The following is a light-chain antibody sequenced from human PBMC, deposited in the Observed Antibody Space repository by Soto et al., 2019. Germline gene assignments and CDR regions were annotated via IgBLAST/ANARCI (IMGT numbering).Light chain of an antibody. V-gene: IGLV1-36*01. J-gene: IGLJ2*01. CDR2: YDD. CDR3: AAWDDTLNGPV. CDR1: SSNIGNNA. Sequence: QSVLTQPPSMSEAPRQSVTISCSGSSSNIGNNAVNWYQQLPGQAPKLLIYYDDLLASGVSDRFSGSKSGTSAFLAISGLQSEDEADYYCAAWDDTLNGPVFGGGTK.